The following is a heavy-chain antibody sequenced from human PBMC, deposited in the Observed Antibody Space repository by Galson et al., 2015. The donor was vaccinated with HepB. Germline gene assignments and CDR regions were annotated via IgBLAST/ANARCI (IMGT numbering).Heavy chain of an antibody. V-gene: IGHV1-18*01. CDR3: ASSGSHHSYYGMDV. CDR1: GYTFTSYG. CDR2: ISAYNGNT. Sequence: SVKVSCKASGYTFTSYGISWVRQAPGQGLEWMGWISAYNGNTNYAQKLQGRVTMTTDTSTSTAYMELRSLRSDDTAVYYCASSGSHHSYYGMDVWGQGTTVTVSS. J-gene: IGHJ6*02. D-gene: IGHD1-26*01.